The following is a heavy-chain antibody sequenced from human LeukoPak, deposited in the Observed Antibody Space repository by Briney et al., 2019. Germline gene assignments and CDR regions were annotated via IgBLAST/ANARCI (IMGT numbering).Heavy chain of an antibody. Sequence: PSETLSLTCTVSGGSISSGGYYWSWIRQHPGKGLEWIGYIYYSGSTYYNPSLKSRVTISVDTSKNQFSLKLSSVTAADTAVYYCARNGITFGGVILYFDHWGQGTLVTVSS. CDR1: GGSISSGGYY. CDR3: ARNGITFGGVILYFDH. J-gene: IGHJ4*02. V-gene: IGHV4-31*03. CDR2: IYYSGST. D-gene: IGHD3-16*02.